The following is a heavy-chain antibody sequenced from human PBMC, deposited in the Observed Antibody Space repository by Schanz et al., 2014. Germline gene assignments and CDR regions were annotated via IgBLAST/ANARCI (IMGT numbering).Heavy chain of an antibody. CDR2: VFPNGIT. V-gene: IGHV4-61*02. D-gene: IGHD1-1*01. J-gene: IGHJ2*01. Sequence: QVQLQESGPGLVKPSQTLSLTCTVSGGSIRSGTYYWSWIRQPAGKALEWVGRVFPNGITNYNPSLNSRFAISLDTSKTEFSLTLTPLTAADTAVYYCARDTTWRLDLWGRGTLVTVSS. CDR1: GGSIRSGTYY. CDR3: ARDTTWRLDL.